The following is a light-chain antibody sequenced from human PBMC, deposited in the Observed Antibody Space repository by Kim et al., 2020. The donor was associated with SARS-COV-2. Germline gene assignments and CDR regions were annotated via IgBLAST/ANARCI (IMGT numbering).Light chain of an antibody. CDR2: DVS. Sequence: QSALTQPRSVSGSPGQSVTISCTGTSSDVGGYNYVSWYQQHPGRAPKLMIYDVSERPSGVPDRFSGSKSGNTASLTISGLQAEDEADYYGCTYAGNYSFVFGTGTKVTV. CDR1: SSDVGGYNY. J-gene: IGLJ1*01. CDR3: CTYAGNYSFV. V-gene: IGLV2-11*01.